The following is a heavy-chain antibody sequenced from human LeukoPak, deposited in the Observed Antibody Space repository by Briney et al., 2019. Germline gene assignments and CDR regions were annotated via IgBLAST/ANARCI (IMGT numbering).Heavy chain of an antibody. CDR1: GFTFNTYS. CDR3: ARSTYYDTLTVEY. J-gene: IGHJ4*02. V-gene: IGHV3-48*02. CDR2: ISSSGSSI. D-gene: IGHD3-9*01. Sequence: PPGGSLRLSCAASGFTFNTYSMNWVRQAPGKGLEWVSYISSSGSSIYHADSVKGRFTISRDNAKNSLYLQMNSLRDEDTAVYYCARSTYYDTLTVEYWGQGILVTV.